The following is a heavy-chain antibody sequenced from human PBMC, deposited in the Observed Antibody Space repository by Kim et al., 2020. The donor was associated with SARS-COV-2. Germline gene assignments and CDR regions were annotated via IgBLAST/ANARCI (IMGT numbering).Heavy chain of an antibody. V-gene: IGHV4-4*07. D-gene: IGHD6-19*01. J-gene: IGHJ5*02. Sequence: SETLSLTCTVSGGSISSYYWSWIRQPAGKGLEWIGRIYTSGSTNYNPSLKSRVTMSVDTSKNQFSLKLSSVTAADTAVYYCARDLRGQSIAVDWFDPWGQGTLVTVSS. CDR2: IYTSGST. CDR3: ARDLRGQSIAVDWFDP. CDR1: GGSISSYY.